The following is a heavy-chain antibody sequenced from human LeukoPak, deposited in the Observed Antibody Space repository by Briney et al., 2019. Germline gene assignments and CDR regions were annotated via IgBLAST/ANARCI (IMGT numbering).Heavy chain of an antibody. CDR1: GYTFTSYG. V-gene: IGHV1-18*01. Sequence: GASVKVSCKASGYTFTSYGISWVRQAPGQGLEWMGWISAYNGNTNYAQKLQGRVTMTTDTSTSTAYMELRSLRSDYTAVYYCARDDDFWSGYIVYFDYWGQGTLVTVSS. CDR3: ARDDDFWSGYIVYFDY. CDR2: ISAYNGNT. J-gene: IGHJ4*02. D-gene: IGHD3-3*01.